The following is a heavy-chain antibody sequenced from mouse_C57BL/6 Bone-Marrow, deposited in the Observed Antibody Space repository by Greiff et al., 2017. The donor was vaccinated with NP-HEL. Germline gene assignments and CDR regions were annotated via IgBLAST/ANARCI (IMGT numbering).Heavy chain of an antibody. V-gene: IGHV3-8*01. CDR1: GYSITSDY. Sequence: VQLKESGPGLAKPSQTLSLTCSVTGYSITSDYWNWIRTFPGNKLEYMGYISYSGSTYYNPSLKCRISITRDTSKNQYYLQLNAVTTEDTATYYCPRYGGYYVFYYFDYWGQGTTLTGAS. CDR3: PRYGGYYVFYYFDY. CDR2: ISYSGST. J-gene: IGHJ2*01. D-gene: IGHD2-3*01.